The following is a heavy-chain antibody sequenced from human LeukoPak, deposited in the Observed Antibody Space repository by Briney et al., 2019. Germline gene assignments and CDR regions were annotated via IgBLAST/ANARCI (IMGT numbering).Heavy chain of an antibody. V-gene: IGHV4-39*07. CDR3: AGGSITMVRGVSWFDP. D-gene: IGHD3-10*01. CDR2: FYYSGDT. CDR1: GRSISTSTYY. Sequence: SETLSLTCTVSGRSISTSTYYWGWIRQSPGKGLEWIGSFYYSGDTYYNPSLKRRFIISVDTSNNQFSLKVTSMTAADTAVYYCAGGSITMVRGVSWFDPWGQGTLVTVSS. J-gene: IGHJ5*02.